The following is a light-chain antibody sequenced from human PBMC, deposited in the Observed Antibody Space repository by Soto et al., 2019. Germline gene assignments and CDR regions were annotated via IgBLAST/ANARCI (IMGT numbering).Light chain of an antibody. J-gene: IGKJ4*01. Sequence: DIQMTQSPSSLSASVGDRVTITCQASQDITNYLNWYQQKTGKAPKVLLYDASNLETGVPSRFSGSGSGTDFTFTISRLQPEDIATYYSQHYYNLPLSFGGGTKVEIK. V-gene: IGKV1-33*01. CDR2: DAS. CDR1: QDITNY. CDR3: QHYYNLPLS.